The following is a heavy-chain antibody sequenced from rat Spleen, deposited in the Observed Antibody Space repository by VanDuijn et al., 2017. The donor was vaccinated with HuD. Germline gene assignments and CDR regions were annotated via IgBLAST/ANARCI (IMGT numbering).Heavy chain of an antibody. CDR2: ITNIGGST. D-gene: IGHD1-6*01. CDR1: GFTFNKYW. CDR3: TTYSDYATSPFAY. J-gene: IGHJ2*01. Sequence: EVQLVESGGGLVQPGRSLKLSCVASGFTFNKYWMTWIRQAPGKGLEWVASITNIGGSTYYPDSVRGRFTISRDNANSTLYLQMGSLRSEDTATYYCTTYSDYATSPFAYWGQGVMVTVSS. V-gene: IGHV5-31*01.